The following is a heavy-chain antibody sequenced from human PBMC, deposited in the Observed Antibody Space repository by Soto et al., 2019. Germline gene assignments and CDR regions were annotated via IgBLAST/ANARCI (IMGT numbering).Heavy chain of an antibody. V-gene: IGHV2-5*01. J-gene: IGHJ5*02. CDR3: AKSGSSGWYGWFDP. Sequence: SGPTLVNPTQTLTLTCIFSGFSLRTSGVGVGWIRRPPGKALEWLGFIYWNDDKRYSPSLKSRLTITKDTSKNQVVLTMTNMDPVDTATYYCAKSGSSGWYGWFDPWGQGTLVTVSS. CDR2: IYWNDDK. CDR1: GFSLRTSGVG. D-gene: IGHD6-19*01.